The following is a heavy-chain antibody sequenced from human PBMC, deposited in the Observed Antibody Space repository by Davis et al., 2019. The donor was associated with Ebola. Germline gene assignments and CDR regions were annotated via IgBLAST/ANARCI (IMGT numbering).Heavy chain of an antibody. D-gene: IGHD1-20*01. CDR1: GYSFTSYW. Sequence: GESLKISCKGSGYSFTSYWISWVRQMPGKGLEWMGRIDPSDSYTNYSPSFHGHVTISADKSISTAYLQWSSLKASDTAMYYCARINWNSYYYGMDVWGQGTTVTVSS. V-gene: IGHV5-10-1*01. CDR2: IDPSDSYT. CDR3: ARINWNSYYYGMDV. J-gene: IGHJ6*02.